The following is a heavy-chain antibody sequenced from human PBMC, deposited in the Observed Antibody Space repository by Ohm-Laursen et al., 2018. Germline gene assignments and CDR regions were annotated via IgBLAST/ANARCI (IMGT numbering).Heavy chain of an antibody. CDR1: GFTFSSYA. CDR2: ISGSTGNT. D-gene: IGHD5-18*01. J-gene: IGHJ4*02. V-gene: IGHV3-23*01. Sequence: GSLRLSCTASGFTFSSYAMSWVRQAPGKGLEWVSSISGSTGNTHYADSVKGRFTISRDNSKNTLYLQMNSLRAEDTAVYYCARETRGYTYGSPWGQGTLVTVSS. CDR3: ARETRGYTYGSP.